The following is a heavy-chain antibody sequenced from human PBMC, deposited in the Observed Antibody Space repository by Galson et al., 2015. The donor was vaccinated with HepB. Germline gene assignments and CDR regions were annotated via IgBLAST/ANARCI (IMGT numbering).Heavy chain of an antibody. D-gene: IGHD5-18*01. Sequence: SLRLSCAASGFTFSSYWMSWVRQAPGKGLEWVANIKQDGSEKYYVDSVKGRFTISRDNAKNSLYLQMNSLRAEDTAVYYCASQYSYGSWDYWGQGTLVTVSS. CDR1: GFTFSSYW. V-gene: IGHV3-7*03. CDR3: ASQYSYGSWDY. CDR2: IKQDGSEK. J-gene: IGHJ4*02.